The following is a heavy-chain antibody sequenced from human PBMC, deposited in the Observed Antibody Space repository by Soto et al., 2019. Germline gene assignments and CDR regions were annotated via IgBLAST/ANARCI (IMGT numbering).Heavy chain of an antibody. Sequence: EVQLVESGGGLVQPGGSLRLSCAASGFTFFAYWINWVRQVPGKGLVWVSRINSDGSHTSYADSVRGRFTISRDNSKNTVYLQMNSLTAEDTAVYYCAKDGDYGDYAVENWFDSWGQGSLCTVAS. J-gene: IGHJ5*01. CDR2: INSDGSHT. D-gene: IGHD4-17*01. V-gene: IGHV3-74*01. CDR3: AKDGDYGDYAVENWFDS. CDR1: GFTFFAYW.